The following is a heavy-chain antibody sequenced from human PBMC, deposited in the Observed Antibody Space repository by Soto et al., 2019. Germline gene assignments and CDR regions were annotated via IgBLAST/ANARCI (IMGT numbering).Heavy chain of an antibody. J-gene: IGHJ4*02. CDR2: IYYSGST. Sequence: SETLSLTCTVSGGSISSYYWSWIRQPPGKGLEWIGYIYYSGSTNYNPSLKSRVTISVDTSKNQFSLKLSSVTAADTAVYYCAMSLGELSFPFDYWGQGTLVTVS. V-gene: IGHV4-59*01. D-gene: IGHD3-16*02. CDR1: GGSISSYY. CDR3: AMSLGELSFPFDY.